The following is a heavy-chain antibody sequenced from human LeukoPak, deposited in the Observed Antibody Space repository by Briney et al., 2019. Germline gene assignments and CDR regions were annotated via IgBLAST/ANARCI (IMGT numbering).Heavy chain of an antibody. CDR3: AKDAPVNIVVVPAANS. CDR1: GFTFSSYA. D-gene: IGHD2-2*01. CDR2: FSGSGGTT. V-gene: IGHV3-23*01. Sequence: GGSLRLSCAASGFTFSSYAMNWVRQAPGRGLEWVSGFSGSGGTTYYADSVKGRFTISRDNSKNTLYLQMNSLRAEDTAVYYCAKDAPVNIVVVPAANSWGQGTLVTVSS. J-gene: IGHJ4*02.